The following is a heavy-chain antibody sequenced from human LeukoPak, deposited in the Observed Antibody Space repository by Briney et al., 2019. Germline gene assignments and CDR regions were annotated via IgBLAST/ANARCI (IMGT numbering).Heavy chain of an antibody. Sequence: ASVKVSCKASGGTFSSYAISWVRQAPGQGLEWMGGIIPIFGTANYAQKFQGRVTITTDESTSTAYMELSSLRSEDTAVNYCARGPLEWFNDYWGQGTLVTVSS. D-gene: IGHD3-3*01. CDR3: ARGPLEWFNDY. J-gene: IGHJ4*02. CDR2: IIPIFGTA. CDR1: GGTFSSYA. V-gene: IGHV1-69*05.